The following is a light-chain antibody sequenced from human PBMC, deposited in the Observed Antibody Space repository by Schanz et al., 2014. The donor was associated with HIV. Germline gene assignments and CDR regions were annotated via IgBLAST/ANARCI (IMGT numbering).Light chain of an antibody. V-gene: IGLV4-69*01. CDR2: LNSDGSH. CDR1: SGHSSYA. Sequence: QLVLTQSPSASASLGASVKLTCTLSSGHSSYAIAWHQQQPEKGPRYLMKLNSDGSHSKGDGIPDRFSGSRSGAERYLTXXXXXSEDEADYYCQTWDTGIRVFGGGTKLTVL. J-gene: IGLJ2*01. CDR3: QTWDTGIRV.